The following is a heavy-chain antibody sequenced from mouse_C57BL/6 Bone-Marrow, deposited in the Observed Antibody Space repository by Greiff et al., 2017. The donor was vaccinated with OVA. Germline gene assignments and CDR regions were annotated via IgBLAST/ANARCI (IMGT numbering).Heavy chain of an antibody. D-gene: IGHD4-1*01. CDR3: ASLLTGTFAY. Sequence: DVKLVESGGGLVQPGGSLKLSCAASGFTFSDYGMAWVRQAPRKGPEWVAFLSNLAYSIYYADTVTGRFTISRENAKNTLYLEMSSLRSEDTAMYYCASLLTGTFAYWGQGTLVTVSA. CDR2: LSNLAYSI. J-gene: IGHJ3*01. V-gene: IGHV5-15*01. CDR1: GFTFSDYG.